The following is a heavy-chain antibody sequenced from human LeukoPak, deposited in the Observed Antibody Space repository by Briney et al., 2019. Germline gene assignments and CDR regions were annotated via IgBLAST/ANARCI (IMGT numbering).Heavy chain of an antibody. J-gene: IGHJ6*03. CDR3: AGGIAAAGLGTYYYYMDV. Sequence: SVKVSCKASGGTFSSYAISWVRQAPGQGLEWMGGIIPIFGTANYAQKFQGRVTITTDESTSTAYMELSSLRSEDTAVCYCAGGIAAAGLGTYYYYMDVWGKGTTVTVSS. CDR2: IIPIFGTA. CDR1: GGTFSSYA. V-gene: IGHV1-69*05. D-gene: IGHD6-13*01.